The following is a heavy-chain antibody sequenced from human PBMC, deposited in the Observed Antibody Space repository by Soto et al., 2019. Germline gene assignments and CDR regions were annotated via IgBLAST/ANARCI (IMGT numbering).Heavy chain of an antibody. CDR2: IYYSGSA. J-gene: IGHJ4*02. V-gene: IGHV4-39*01. Sequence: PSETLSLTCTVSGDSVSSGGYYWGWIRQPPGKGLEYIASIYYSGSAYYKPSLKSRVTISVDTSKNEFSLKLTSVTAADTAVYYCARLHGYSYGSIDYWGQGTLVTVSS. CDR1: GDSVSSGGYY. CDR3: ARLHGYSYGSIDY. D-gene: IGHD5-18*01.